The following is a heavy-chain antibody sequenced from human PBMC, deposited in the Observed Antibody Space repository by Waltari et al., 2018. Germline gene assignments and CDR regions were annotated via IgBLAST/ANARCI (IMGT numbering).Heavy chain of an antibody. CDR3: ARGDDIMTGHLIIDY. CDR1: EYTFTDYY. CDR2: INPNNGDT. J-gene: IGHJ4*02. D-gene: IGHD3-9*01. Sequence: VQLVQSGTKVTDPVASVKLSCTASEYTFTDYYVQWVRQAPGKGLAWMGWINPNNGDTRYAQNFLGDITMTRDASINTAYLEVRRLTFDDTALYFCARGDDIMTGHLIIDYWGQGTLVTVSS. V-gene: IGHV1-2*02.